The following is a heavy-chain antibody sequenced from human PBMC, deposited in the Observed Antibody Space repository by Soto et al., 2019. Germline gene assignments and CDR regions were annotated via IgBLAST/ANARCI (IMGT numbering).Heavy chain of an antibody. CDR3: AKCVGYYDSSGSSYGMDV. CDR1: GFTFSSYA. J-gene: IGHJ6*02. Sequence: GGSLRLSCAASGFTFSSYAMSWVRQAPGKGLEWVSAISGSGGSTYYADSVKGRFTISRDNSKNTLYLQMNSLRAEDTAVYYCAKCVGYYDSSGSSYGMDVWGQGTTVTVSS. V-gene: IGHV3-23*01. D-gene: IGHD3-22*01. CDR2: ISGSGGST.